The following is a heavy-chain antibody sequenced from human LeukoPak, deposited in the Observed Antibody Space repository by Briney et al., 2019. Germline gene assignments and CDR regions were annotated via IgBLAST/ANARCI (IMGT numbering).Heavy chain of an antibody. V-gene: IGHV3-23*01. J-gene: IGHJ4*02. CDR1: GFTFSSYA. CDR2: ISGSGGST. D-gene: IGHD3-3*01. Sequence: GGSLRLSCAASGFTFSSYAMSWVRQAPGKGLEWVSAISGSGGSTYYADSVKGRFTISRDNSKNTLYLQMNSLRAEDTAVYYCAKGVYYDFWSGLDYWGQGTLVTVSS. CDR3: AKGVYYDFWSGLDY.